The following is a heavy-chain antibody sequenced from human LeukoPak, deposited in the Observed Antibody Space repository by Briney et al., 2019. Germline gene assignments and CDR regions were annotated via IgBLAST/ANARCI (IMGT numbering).Heavy chain of an antibody. J-gene: IGHJ4*02. CDR1: GFTFSTYT. D-gene: IGHD4-17*01. Sequence: PGGSLRLSCAASGFTFSTYTMNWVRQAPGKGLEWVSSISSSSSYIYYADSVKARFTISRDNAKNPLYLQVNSLRAEDTAVYYCARDRTTVTTFDYWGQGTLVTVSS. CDR3: ARDRTTVTTFDY. V-gene: IGHV3-21*01. CDR2: ISSSSSYI.